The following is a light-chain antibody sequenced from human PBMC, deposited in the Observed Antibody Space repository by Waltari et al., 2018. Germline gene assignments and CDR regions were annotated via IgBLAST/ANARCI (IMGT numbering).Light chain of an antibody. CDR1: KLANKN. CDR2: QNN. Sequence: SYDLTQPPSVSVSPGQTASITCSGDKLANKNVCWYQQKPGQSPVLVIYQNNKRPSGIPERFSASNSGGTATLTRSGVQSTDEADYYCQALDRRTVEVVFGGGTRLAVL. J-gene: IGLJ2*01. CDR3: QALDRRTVEVV. V-gene: IGLV3-1*01.